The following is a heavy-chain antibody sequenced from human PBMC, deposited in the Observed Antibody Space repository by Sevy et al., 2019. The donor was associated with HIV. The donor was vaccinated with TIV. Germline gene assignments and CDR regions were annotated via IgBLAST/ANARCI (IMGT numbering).Heavy chain of an antibody. V-gene: IGHV3-7*03. J-gene: IGHJ6*03. Sequence: GESLRLSCAASGFTFGTYWMTWVRQAPGKGLEWVANIKQDGSEKYYVDSVKGRFTIFRDNAKNSLYLQMNSLRAEDTAVYYCERAHGSGIGIYYYYYMDVWGKGTTVTVSS. D-gene: IGHD3-10*01. CDR1: GFTFGTYW. CDR2: IKQDGSEK. CDR3: ERAHGSGIGIYYYYYMDV.